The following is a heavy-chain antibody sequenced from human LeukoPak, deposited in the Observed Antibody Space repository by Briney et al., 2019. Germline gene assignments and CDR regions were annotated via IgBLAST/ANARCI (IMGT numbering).Heavy chain of an antibody. CDR2: ISGSGGST. V-gene: IGHV3-23*01. CDR1: GGTFSSYA. D-gene: IGHD6-19*01. J-gene: IGHJ1*01. Sequence: SCKASGGTFSSYAMSWVRQAPGKGLEWVSGISGSGGSTYYADSVKGRFTISRDNSKNTLYLQMNSLRAEDTAVYYCAKDPKQWLALEYFQHWGQGTLVTVSS. CDR3: AKDPKQWLALEYFQH.